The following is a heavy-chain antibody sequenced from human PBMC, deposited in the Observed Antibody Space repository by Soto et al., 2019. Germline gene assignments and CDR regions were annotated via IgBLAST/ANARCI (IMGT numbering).Heavy chain of an antibody. CDR2: IYYSGST. J-gene: IGHJ6*01. CDR1: GGSISSGGYY. CDR3: AGAKGSGSYYFYYYYGMDV. Sequence: NLSLTCTVSGGSISSGGYYWSWIRQHPGKGLEWIGYIYYSGSTYYNPSLKSRVTISVDTSKNQFSLKLSSVTAADTAVYYCAGAKGSGSYYFYYYYGMDVWGQGTTVTVSS. V-gene: IGHV4-31*03. D-gene: IGHD3-10*01.